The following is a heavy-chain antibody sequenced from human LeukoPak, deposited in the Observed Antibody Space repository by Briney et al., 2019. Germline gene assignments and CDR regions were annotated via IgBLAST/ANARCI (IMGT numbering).Heavy chain of an antibody. D-gene: IGHD1-14*01. CDR3: ARTSYNSGPTPGGY. Sequence: SETLSLTCTVSGGSISSYYWSWIRQPPGKGLEWIGYIYYSGSTNYNPSLKCRVTISVDTSKREFSLKLNFVTAADTAVYYCARTSYNSGPTPGGYWGRGTLVTVSS. J-gene: IGHJ4*02. CDR1: GGSISSYY. V-gene: IGHV4-59*12. CDR2: IYYSGST.